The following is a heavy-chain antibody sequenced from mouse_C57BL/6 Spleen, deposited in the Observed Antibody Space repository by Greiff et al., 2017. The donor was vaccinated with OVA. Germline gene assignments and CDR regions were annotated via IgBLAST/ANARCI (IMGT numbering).Heavy chain of an antibody. CDR1: GYTFTSYW. CDR2: IHPNSGST. CDR3: ARDYDSSYNWYCDV. Sequence: QVQLQQPGAELVKPGASVKLSCKASGYTFTSYWMHWVKQRPGQGLEWIGMIHPNSGSTNYNEKFKSKATLTVDKSSSTAYMQLSSLTSEDSAVYYGARDYDSSYNWYCDVWGTGTTVTVSS. D-gene: IGHD1-1*01. J-gene: IGHJ1*03. V-gene: IGHV1-64*01.